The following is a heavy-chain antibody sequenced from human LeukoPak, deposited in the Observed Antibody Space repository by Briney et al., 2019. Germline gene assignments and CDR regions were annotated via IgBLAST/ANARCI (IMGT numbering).Heavy chain of an antibody. CDR1: GASIDSSSYY. CDR2: IYYTGST. Sequence: PSETLSLTCTVSGASIDSSSYYWGWIRQPPGKGLEWIGSIYYTGSTYYSPSLKSRVTISVDASKSQFSLKLSSVTATDTAVYYCARHRYTYNWFDLWGRGTLVTVSS. V-gene: IGHV4-39*01. CDR3: ARHRYTYNWFDL. D-gene: IGHD5-18*01. J-gene: IGHJ5*02.